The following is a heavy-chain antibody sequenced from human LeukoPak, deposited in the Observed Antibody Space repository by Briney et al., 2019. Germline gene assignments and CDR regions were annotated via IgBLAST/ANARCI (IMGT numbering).Heavy chain of an antibody. CDR3: AKAGTAMVFDY. D-gene: IGHD5-18*01. V-gene: IGHV3-30*18. J-gene: IGHJ4*02. Sequence: GGSLRLSRAASGFTFSSYGMHWVRQAPGKGLEWVAVISYDGSNKYYADSVKGRFTISRDNSKNTLYLQMNSLRAEDTAVYYCAKAGTAMVFDYWGQGTLVTVSS. CDR2: ISYDGSNK. CDR1: GFTFSSYG.